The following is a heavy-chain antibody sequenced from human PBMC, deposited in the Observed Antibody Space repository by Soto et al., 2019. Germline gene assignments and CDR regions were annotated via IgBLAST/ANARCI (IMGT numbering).Heavy chain of an antibody. CDR2: LIPIFGTP. D-gene: IGHD7-27*01. CDR3: ASQLTGDSYYYGMDV. J-gene: IGHJ6*02. Sequence: QVQLVQSGAEVKKPGSSVKVSCKASGGTFSNYAISWVRQAPGQGLEWMRGLIPIFGTPDYAQKFQGRVTITADGSTSTAYMELSSLRSEDTAVYYCASQLTGDSYYYGMDVWGQGTTVTVSS. CDR1: GGTFSNYA. V-gene: IGHV1-69*12.